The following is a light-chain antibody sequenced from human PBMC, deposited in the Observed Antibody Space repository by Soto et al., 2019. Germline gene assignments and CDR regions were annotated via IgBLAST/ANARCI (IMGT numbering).Light chain of an antibody. Sequence: DIQMTQSPSSLSASVGDRVTIACRASQSISSYLNWYQQKPGKAPKLLIYAASSLQSGVPSRFSGSGSGTDFTLTIRSLQPEDFATYYCKQSYTTPLGFGGGTKVDIK. CDR1: QSISSY. J-gene: IGKJ4*01. CDR2: AAS. V-gene: IGKV1-39*01. CDR3: KQSYTTPLG.